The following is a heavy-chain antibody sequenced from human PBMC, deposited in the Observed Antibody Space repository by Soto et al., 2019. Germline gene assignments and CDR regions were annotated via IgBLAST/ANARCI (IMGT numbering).Heavy chain of an antibody. CDR3: ARVGTVTTSGDY. CDR2: IKQDGSEK. V-gene: IGHV3-7*01. Sequence: EVQLLESGGGLVQPGGSLRLSCAASGFTFSSYAMNWVRQAPGKGLEWVANIKQDGSEKYYVDSVKGRFTISRDNAKNSLYLQMNSLRAEDTAVYYCARVGTVTTSGDYWGQGTLVTVSS. D-gene: IGHD4-17*01. CDR1: GFTFSSYA. J-gene: IGHJ4*02.